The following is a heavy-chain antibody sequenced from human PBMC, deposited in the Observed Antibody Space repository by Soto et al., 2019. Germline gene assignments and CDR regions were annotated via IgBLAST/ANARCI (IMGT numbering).Heavy chain of an antibody. CDR1: GGTFSGYY. J-gene: IGHJ6*03. V-gene: IGHV4-34*01. Sequence: SETLSLTCAVYGGTFSGYYWSWIRQPPGKGLEWIGEINHSRSTNYNPSLKSRVTISVDTSKNQFSLKLSSVTAADTAVYYCARGRGYSYGYYYYYYMDVWGKGTTVTV. D-gene: IGHD5-18*01. CDR2: INHSRST. CDR3: ARGRGYSYGYYYYYYMDV.